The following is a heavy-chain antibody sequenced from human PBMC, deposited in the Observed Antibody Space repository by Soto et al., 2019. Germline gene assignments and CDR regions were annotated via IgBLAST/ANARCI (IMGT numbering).Heavy chain of an antibody. CDR3: ARDRGYYDFWSGYWAHRDYYYYGMDV. J-gene: IGHJ6*02. CDR2: INPNSGGT. Sequence: ASVKVSCKASGYTFTGYYMHWVRQAPGQGLEWMGWINPNSGGTNYAQKFQGRVTMTRDTSISTAYMELSRLRSDDTAVYYCARDRGYYDFWSGYWAHRDYYYYGMDVWGQGTTVTGSS. CDR1: GYTFTGYY. V-gene: IGHV1-2*02. D-gene: IGHD3-3*01.